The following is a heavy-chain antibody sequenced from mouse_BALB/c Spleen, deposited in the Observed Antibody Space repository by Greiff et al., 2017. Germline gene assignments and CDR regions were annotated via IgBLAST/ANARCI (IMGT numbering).Heavy chain of an antibody. CDR2: IYPGNSDT. Sequence: VQLKQSGTVLARPGASVKMSCKASGYTFTSYWMHWVKQGPGQGLEWIGAIYPGNSDTSYNQKFKGKAKLTAVTSTSTAYMELSSLTNEDSAVYYCTRSLLRPYFDYWGQGTTLTVSS. D-gene: IGHD1-2*01. V-gene: IGHV1-5*01. CDR3: TRSLLRPYFDY. CDR1: GYTFTSYW. J-gene: IGHJ2*01.